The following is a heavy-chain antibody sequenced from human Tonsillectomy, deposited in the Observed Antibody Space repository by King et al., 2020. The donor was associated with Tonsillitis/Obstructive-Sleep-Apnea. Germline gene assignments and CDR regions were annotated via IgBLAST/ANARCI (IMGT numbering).Heavy chain of an antibody. CDR2: ISYDGSHK. CDR3: ARDQGVVVDASFFDH. CDR1: GFTFNSYA. J-gene: IGHJ4*02. V-gene: IGHV3-30*01. Sequence: VQLVESGGGVVQPGRSLRLSCAASGFTFNSYAMHWVRQAPGKGLEWVAVISYDGSHKYYADSVKGRFTISRDNSKNTLHLQMNSLRAEETAVYYCARDQGVVVDASFFDHWGQGTLVTVSS. D-gene: IGHD2-15*01.